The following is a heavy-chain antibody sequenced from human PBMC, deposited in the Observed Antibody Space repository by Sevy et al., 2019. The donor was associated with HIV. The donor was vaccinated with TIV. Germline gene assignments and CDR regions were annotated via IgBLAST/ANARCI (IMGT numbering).Heavy chain of an antibody. J-gene: IGHJ4*01. D-gene: IGHD2-21*02. CDR2: ISYDGTIK. CDR1: GFTFSSYV. V-gene: IGHV3-30*03. Sequence: GGSLRLSCAASGFTFSSYVMHWVRQAPGKGLEWVALISYDGTIKYYSDSVKGRFTISRDNSKDTLFLQMNSLTPEDTAVYYCARGGGYCGGDCYSIDYWGHGALVTVSS. CDR3: ARGGGYCGGDCYSIDY.